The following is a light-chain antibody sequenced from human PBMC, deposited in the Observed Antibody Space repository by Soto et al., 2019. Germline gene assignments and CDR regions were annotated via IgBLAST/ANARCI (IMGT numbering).Light chain of an antibody. CDR1: SSDIGSYNY. V-gene: IGLV2-14*01. Sequence: QSVLTQPASVSGSPGQSIAISCTGTSSDIGSYNYVSWYQQHPGKAPKLMIYDVSNRPSGVSDRFSGSKSGNTASLTISGLQAEDEADYYCKSFTTSTTYVFGTGTKV. CDR3: KSFTTSTTYV. J-gene: IGLJ1*01. CDR2: DVS.